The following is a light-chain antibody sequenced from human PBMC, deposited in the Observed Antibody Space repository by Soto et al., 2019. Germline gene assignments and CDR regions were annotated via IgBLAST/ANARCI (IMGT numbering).Light chain of an antibody. CDR1: QSLLHSNGYNY. J-gene: IGKJ3*01. V-gene: IGKV2-28*01. CDR2: LGS. CDR3: MQALQTPLFT. Sequence: DIVMTQSPLSLPVTPGEPASISCRSSQSLLHSNGYNYLDWYLQKPGQSPQLLIYLGSNRASGVPDRFSGSGSGTDLTLKISRVEAEDVGVYYCMQALQTPLFTFGPGTKVEIK.